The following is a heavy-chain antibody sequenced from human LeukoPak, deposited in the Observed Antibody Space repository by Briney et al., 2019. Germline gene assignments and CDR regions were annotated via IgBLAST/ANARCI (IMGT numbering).Heavy chain of an antibody. CDR1: GYTFTSFG. J-gene: IGHJ4*02. D-gene: IGHD3-22*01. CDR3: ARVDLYYDSSGYSQAANDY. CDR2: ISAYNGDI. V-gene: IGHV1-18*01. Sequence: ASVKVSCKASGYTFTSFGISWVRQAPGQGLEWMGWISAYNGDIKYAQKFQGRVTMTTDTSTSTAYMELRSLRSDDTALYYCARVDLYYDSSGYSQAANDYWGQGTLVTVSS.